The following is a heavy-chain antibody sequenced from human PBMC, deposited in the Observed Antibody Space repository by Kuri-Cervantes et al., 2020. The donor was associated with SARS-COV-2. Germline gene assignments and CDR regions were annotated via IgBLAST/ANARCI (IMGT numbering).Heavy chain of an antibody. V-gene: IGHV1-46*01. D-gene: IGHD1-20*01. Sequence: ASVKVSCKASGYTFTGYYMHWVRQAPGQGLEWMGWINPNSGSTSYAQKFQGRVTMTRDTSTSTVYMELSSLRSEDTAVYYCARSISGITGTTAAFDIWGQGTMVTVSS. CDR1: GYTFTGYY. CDR3: ARSISGITGTTAAFDI. J-gene: IGHJ3*02. CDR2: INPNSGST.